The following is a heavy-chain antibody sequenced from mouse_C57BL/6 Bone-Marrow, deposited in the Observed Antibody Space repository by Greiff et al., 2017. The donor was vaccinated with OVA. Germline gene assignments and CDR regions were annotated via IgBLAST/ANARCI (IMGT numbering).Heavy chain of an antibody. CDR1: GYAFSSSW. V-gene: IGHV1-82*01. J-gene: IGHJ2*01. CDR3: ARYYSNYVDY. CDR2: IYPGDGDT. D-gene: IGHD2-5*01. Sequence: VQVVESGPELVKPGASVKISCKASGYAFSSSWMNWVKQRPGKGLEWIGRIYPGDGDTNYNGKFKGKATLTADKSSSTAYMQLSSLTSEDSAVYFCARYYSNYVDYWGQGTTLTVSS.